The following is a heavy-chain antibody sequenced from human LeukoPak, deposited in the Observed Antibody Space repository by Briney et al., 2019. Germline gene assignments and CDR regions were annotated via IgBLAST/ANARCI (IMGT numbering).Heavy chain of an antibody. CDR1: GSSISSSSYY. CDR3: ARLARLFYGDYRAAPGVNWFDP. Sequence: PSETLSLTCTVSGSSISSSSYYWGWIRQPPGKGLEWIGSIYYSGSTYYNPSLKSRVTISVDTSKNQFSLKLSSVTAADTAVYYCARLARLFYGDYRAAPGVNWFDPWGQGTLVTVSS. J-gene: IGHJ5*02. V-gene: IGHV4-39*01. CDR2: IYYSGST. D-gene: IGHD4-17*01.